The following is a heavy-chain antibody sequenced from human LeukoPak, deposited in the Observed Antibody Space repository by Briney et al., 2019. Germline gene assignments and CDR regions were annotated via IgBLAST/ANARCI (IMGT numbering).Heavy chain of an antibody. CDR3: AKARTGTTKIFDY. D-gene: IGHD1/OR15-1a*01. J-gene: IGHJ4*02. CDR2: IWYDGSNK. Sequence: SCKASGYTFSSYGMHWVRQAPGKGLEWVAVIWYDGSNKYYADSVKGRFTISRDNSKNTLYLQMNSLRAEDTAVYYCAKARTGTTKIFDYWGQGTLVTVSS. CDR1: GYTFSSYG. V-gene: IGHV3-33*06.